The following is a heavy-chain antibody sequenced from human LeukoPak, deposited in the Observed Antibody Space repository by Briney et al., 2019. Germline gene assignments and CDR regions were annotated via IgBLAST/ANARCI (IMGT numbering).Heavy chain of an antibody. Sequence: GRSLRLSCAASGFTFSSYSMNWVRQAPGKGLEWVSSMSSSSSYIYYADSVKGRFTISRDNAKNSLYLQMNSLRAEDTAVYYCARAPGMATTGNFDYWGQGTLVTVSS. D-gene: IGHD5-24*01. CDR1: GFTFSSYS. CDR3: ARAPGMATTGNFDY. V-gene: IGHV3-21*01. CDR2: MSSSSSYI. J-gene: IGHJ4*02.